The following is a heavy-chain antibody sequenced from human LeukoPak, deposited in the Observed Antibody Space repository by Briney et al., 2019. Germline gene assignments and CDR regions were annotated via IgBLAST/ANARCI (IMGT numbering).Heavy chain of an antibody. CDR1: GFTFSSYE. V-gene: IGHV3-48*03. CDR2: ISSSGSTR. Sequence: PGGSLRLSCAASGFTFSSYEMNWVRQAPGKGLEWVSYISSSGSTRYYVDSVKGRFTISRGTAKNSLYLQMNSLRAEDTAVYYCAKDIGATDYTPEAFDIWGQGTMVTVSS. J-gene: IGHJ3*02. D-gene: IGHD4-11*01. CDR3: AKDIGATDYTPEAFDI.